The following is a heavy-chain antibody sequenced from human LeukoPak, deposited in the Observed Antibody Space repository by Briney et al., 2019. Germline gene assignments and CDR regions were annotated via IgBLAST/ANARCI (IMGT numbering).Heavy chain of an antibody. Sequence: GGSLRLSCVASGFTFSSYTMNWVRQAPGRGLEWVSSISSGSHYIDYADSVRGRFTISRDNAENSLHLHMSSLRAEDTAVYYCATPPLVTWFDSWGQGTLVTVSS. J-gene: IGHJ5*01. V-gene: IGHV3-21*01. D-gene: IGHD4-23*01. CDR3: ATPPLVTWFDS. CDR1: GFTFSSYT. CDR2: ISSGSHYI.